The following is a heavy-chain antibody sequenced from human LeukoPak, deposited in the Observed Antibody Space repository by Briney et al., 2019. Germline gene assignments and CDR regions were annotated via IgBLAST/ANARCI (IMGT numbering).Heavy chain of an antibody. V-gene: IGHV4-34*01. J-gene: IGHJ4*02. CDR2: INHSGST. CDR1: GGSFSGYY. D-gene: IGHD3-22*01. Sequence: SETLSLTCAVYGGSFSGYYWSWIRQPPGKGLEWIGEINHSGSTNYNPSLKSRVTISVNTSKNQFSLKLSSVTAADTAVYYCARDGGYDSSGSFDYWGQGTLVTVSS. CDR3: ARDGGYDSSGSFDY.